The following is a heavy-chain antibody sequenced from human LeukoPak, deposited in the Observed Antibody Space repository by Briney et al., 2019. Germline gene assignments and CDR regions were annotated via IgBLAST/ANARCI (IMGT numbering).Heavy chain of an antibody. D-gene: IGHD5-24*01. CDR2: ISYDGSNK. V-gene: IGHV3-30*03. CDR3: ATEEMATITDSDY. J-gene: IGHJ4*02. Sequence: GSLRLSCAASGFTFSSYGMHWVRQAPGKGLEWVAVISYDGSNKYYADSVKGRFTISRDNSKNTLYLQMNSLRAEDTAVYYCATEEMATITDSDYWGQGTLVTVSS. CDR1: GFTFSSYG.